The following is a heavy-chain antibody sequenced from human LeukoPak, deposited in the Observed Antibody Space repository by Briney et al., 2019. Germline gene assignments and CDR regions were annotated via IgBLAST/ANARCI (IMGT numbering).Heavy chain of an antibody. V-gene: IGHV3-20*04. CDR2: INWNGGIT. CDR1: GFTFDDYG. CDR3: VRDRGTYRPIDY. Sequence: GGALRLSCAASGFTFDDYGMCWVRQAPGKGLEWVSGINWNGGITAYADSVKGRFTISRDNAQNSLYLQMNSLRAEDTAIYYCVRDRGTYRPIDYWGQGTLVTVSS. J-gene: IGHJ4*02. D-gene: IGHD1-26*01.